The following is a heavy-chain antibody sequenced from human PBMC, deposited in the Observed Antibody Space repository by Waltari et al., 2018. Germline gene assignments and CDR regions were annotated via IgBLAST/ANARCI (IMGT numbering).Heavy chain of an antibody. CDR2: INAGNGNT. CDR1: GYTFSIYA. V-gene: IGHV1-3*01. J-gene: IGHJ4*02. D-gene: IGHD2-21*01. CDR3: AREGDVGIVVPSGY. Sequence: QVQLVQSGAEVKKPGASVKVSCKASGYTFSIYAMHWMRQAPGQRLEWMGWINAGNGNTKYSQKFQDRVTITRDTSASAVYMELSSLRSEDTAVYYCAREGDVGIVVPSGYWGQGTLVTVSS.